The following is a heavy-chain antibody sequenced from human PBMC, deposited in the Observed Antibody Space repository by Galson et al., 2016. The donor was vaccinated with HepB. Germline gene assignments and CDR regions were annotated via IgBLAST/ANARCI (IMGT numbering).Heavy chain of an antibody. V-gene: IGHV3-23*01. Sequence: SLRLSCAASGFTFSSYAMHWVRQAPGKGLEWVSSISRSGGVTYYTDSVKGRFTISRDNSKNTMHLQMNSLRVEDTAVYYCARGGRTEETSLVYWGQGTLVTVSS. CDR1: GFTFSSYA. D-gene: IGHD1-14*01. CDR2: ISRSGGVT. CDR3: ARGGRTEETSLVY. J-gene: IGHJ4*02.